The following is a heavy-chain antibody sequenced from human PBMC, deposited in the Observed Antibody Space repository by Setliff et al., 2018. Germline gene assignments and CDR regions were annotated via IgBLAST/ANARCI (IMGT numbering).Heavy chain of an antibody. CDR2: ISAYNGNT. CDR1: GYTFTSYG. J-gene: IGHJ6*03. CDR3: ARDLSPCSTTGCYGTLYYYYYMDV. D-gene: IGHD2-2*01. Sequence: ASGYTFTSYGISWVRQAPGQGLEWMGWISAYNGNTNYAQKLQGRVTMTTDTSTSTAYMELRSLRSDDTAVYYCARDLSPCSTTGCYGTLYYYYYMDVWGKGTTVTVSS. V-gene: IGHV1-18*01.